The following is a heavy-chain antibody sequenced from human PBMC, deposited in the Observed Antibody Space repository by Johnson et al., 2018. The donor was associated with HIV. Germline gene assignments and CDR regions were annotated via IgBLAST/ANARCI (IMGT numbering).Heavy chain of an antibody. J-gene: IGHJ3*02. V-gene: IGHV3-30*03. Sequence: QVQLVESGGGVLQPGKSLRLSCAASGFTFSSYAMHWVRQAPGKGLEWVAVISYDGSNKYYADSVKGRFTISRDSSKNTLYLQMNSLKTEDTAVYYCTTDWGLWFGNLLHDAFDIWGQGTMVTVSS. D-gene: IGHD3-10*01. CDR1: GFTFSSYA. CDR2: ISYDGSNK. CDR3: TTDWGLWFGNLLHDAFDI.